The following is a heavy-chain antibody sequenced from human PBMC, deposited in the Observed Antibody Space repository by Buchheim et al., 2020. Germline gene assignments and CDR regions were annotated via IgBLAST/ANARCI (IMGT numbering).Heavy chain of an antibody. D-gene: IGHD3-22*01. CDR1: GFNSSDYY. CDR3: ACYYYDSSGYPPATFDY. CDR2: ISHSGSNI. J-gene: IGHJ4*02. V-gene: IGHV3-11*01. Sequence: QVQLVESGGGLVKPGGSLRLSCAASGFNSSDYYMSWIRQAPGKGLEWVSYISHSGSNINYADSVKGRFTISRDNDKNSLYLQMNSLRAEDTAVYYCACYYYDSSGYPPATFDYWGQGTL.